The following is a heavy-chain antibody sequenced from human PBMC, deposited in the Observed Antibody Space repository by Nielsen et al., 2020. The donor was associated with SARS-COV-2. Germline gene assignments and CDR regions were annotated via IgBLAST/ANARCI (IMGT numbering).Heavy chain of an antibody. CDR2: ISGSGDST. Sequence: GESLKISCAASGFTFSSYAMSWVRQGPGKGLEWISVISGSGDSTYYADSVKDRFTISRDNSKNTLYLQMNSLRAEDTAVYYCAREASTVTAYYFDYWGQGTLVTVSS. CDR1: GFTFSSYA. CDR3: AREASTVTAYYFDY. J-gene: IGHJ4*02. D-gene: IGHD4-17*01. V-gene: IGHV3-23*01.